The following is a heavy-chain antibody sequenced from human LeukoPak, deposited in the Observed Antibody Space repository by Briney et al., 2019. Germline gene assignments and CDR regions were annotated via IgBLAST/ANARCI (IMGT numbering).Heavy chain of an antibody. CDR3: ARDAASNVDTAYYFDY. CDR1: GLTFSSYS. CDR2: ISSSSSCI. V-gene: IGHV3-21*01. J-gene: IGHJ4*02. D-gene: IGHD5-18*01. Sequence: GGSLRLSCAASGLTFSSYSMNWVRQAPGKGLEWVSSISSSSSCIYYADSVKGRFTISRDNAKNSLYLQMNSLRAEDTAVYYCARDAASNVDTAYYFDYWGQGTLVTVSS.